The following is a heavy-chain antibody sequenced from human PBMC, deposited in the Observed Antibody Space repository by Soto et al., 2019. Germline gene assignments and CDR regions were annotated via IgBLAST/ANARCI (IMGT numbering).Heavy chain of an antibody. CDR2: IKQDGTEI. Sequence: GSLRLSCVASGFTFSSYWMSWVRQAPGGGLEWVANIKQDGTEIHYVESVKGRFTIFRDNAKKSLYLQMNSLRAEDTAVYFCASYSGSYFPVGHDRWGQGTLVTVSS. CDR1: GFTFSSYW. CDR3: ASYSGSYFPVGHDR. J-gene: IGHJ5*02. D-gene: IGHD1-26*01. V-gene: IGHV3-7*01.